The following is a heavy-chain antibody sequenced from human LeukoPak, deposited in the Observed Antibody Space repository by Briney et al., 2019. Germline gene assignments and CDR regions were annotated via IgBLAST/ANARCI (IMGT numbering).Heavy chain of an antibody. CDR2: ITGSGGSI. Sequence: GGSLRLSCVASGFTFRLYVMTWVRQAPGKGLEWVSAITGSGGSIYYADSVRGRFTISRDNSKNTLYLQMSSLRAEDTAIYYCAHPSTPDYGGLDYWGQGTLVTVSS. V-gene: IGHV3-23*01. CDR3: AHPSTPDYGGLDY. D-gene: IGHD4-17*01. CDR1: GFTFRLYV. J-gene: IGHJ4*02.